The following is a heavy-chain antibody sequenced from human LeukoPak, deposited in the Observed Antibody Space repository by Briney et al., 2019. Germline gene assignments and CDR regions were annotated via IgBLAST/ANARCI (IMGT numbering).Heavy chain of an antibody. D-gene: IGHD3-10*01. CDR2: ISYDGSNK. Sequence: GGSLRLSCAASGFTFSSYAMHWVRQAPGKGLEWVAVISYDGSNKYYADSVKGRFTISRDSSKNTLYLQMNSLRAEDTAVYYCAKAAYYYGSGPYYYYMDVWGKGTTVTVSS. V-gene: IGHV3-30*04. J-gene: IGHJ6*03. CDR1: GFTFSSYA. CDR3: AKAAYYYGSGPYYYYMDV.